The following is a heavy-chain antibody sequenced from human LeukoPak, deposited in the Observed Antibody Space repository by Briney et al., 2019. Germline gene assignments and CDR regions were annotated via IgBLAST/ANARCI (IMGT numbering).Heavy chain of an antibody. V-gene: IGHV3-48*04. CDR3: AREDDWNYEDY. CDR2: ISSSSSTI. J-gene: IGHJ4*02. Sequence: PGGSLRLSCAASGFTFTTYSINWVRQAPGKGLEWVSFISSSSSTIYYADSVKGRFTISRDNAQNSLYLQMNSLRAEDTAIYYCAREDDWNYEDYWGQGTLVTVSS. CDR1: GFTFTTYS. D-gene: IGHD1-7*01.